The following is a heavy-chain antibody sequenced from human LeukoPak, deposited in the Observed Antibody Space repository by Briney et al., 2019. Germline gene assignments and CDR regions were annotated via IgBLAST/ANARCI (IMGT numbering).Heavy chain of an antibody. CDR2: INPNSGGT. V-gene: IGHV1-2*02. CDR3: ARSRSIVGATQVVGY. Sequence: ASVKVSCKASGYTFTGYYMHWVRQAPGQGLEWMGWINPNSGGTNYAQKFQGRVTMTRDTSISTAYMELSRLRSDDTAVYYCARSRSIVGATQVVGYWGQGTLVTVYS. D-gene: IGHD1-26*01. J-gene: IGHJ4*02. CDR1: GYTFTGYY.